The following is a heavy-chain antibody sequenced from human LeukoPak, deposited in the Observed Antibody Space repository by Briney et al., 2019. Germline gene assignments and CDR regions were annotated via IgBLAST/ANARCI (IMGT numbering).Heavy chain of an antibody. J-gene: IGHJ4*02. D-gene: IGHD3-22*01. V-gene: IGHV4-30-4*01. CDR1: GGSIGSGDYY. Sequence: SQTLSLTCTVSGGSIGSGDYYWSWIRQPPGKGLEWIGYIYYSGSTYYNPSLKSRVTISVDTSKNQFSLKLSSVTAADTAVYYCARQFKSSGYYYAGSHYFDYWGQGTLVTVSS. CDR2: IYYSGST. CDR3: ARQFKSSGYYYAGSHYFDY.